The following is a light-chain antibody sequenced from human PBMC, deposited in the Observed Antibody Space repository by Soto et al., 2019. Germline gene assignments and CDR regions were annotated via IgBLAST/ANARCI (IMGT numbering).Light chain of an antibody. CDR3: QSYDNSLSGSHVI. Sequence: QLVLTQPPSVSGAPGQRVTISCTGSSSNIGAGYDVHWYQQLPDTAPKLLIYDNNSRPSGVPGRCSASKSGTSASLAITGRQAEDEGDYYCQSYDNSLSGSHVIFGGGTKLTVL. CDR2: DNN. V-gene: IGLV1-40*01. J-gene: IGLJ2*01. CDR1: SSNIGAGYD.